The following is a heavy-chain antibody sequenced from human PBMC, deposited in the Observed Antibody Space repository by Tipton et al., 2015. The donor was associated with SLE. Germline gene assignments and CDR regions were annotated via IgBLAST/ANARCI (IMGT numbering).Heavy chain of an antibody. D-gene: IGHD6-19*01. Sequence: QLVQSGPEVKKPGASMKVSCKASGFTFTDYYLHWVRQAPGQGLEWMGRINLDIGGANYAQNFQGRVTLTRDTSINTAYMELSRLRFDDTAVYYCARLLGPPGYSSALFDSWGQGTLVTVSS. CDR1: GFTFTDYY. CDR2: INLDIGGA. J-gene: IGHJ4*02. V-gene: IGHV1-2*06. CDR3: ARLLGPPGYSSALFDS.